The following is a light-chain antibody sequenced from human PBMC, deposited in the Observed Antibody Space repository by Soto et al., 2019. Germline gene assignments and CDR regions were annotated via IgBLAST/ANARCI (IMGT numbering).Light chain of an antibody. CDR3: ATWDDTLNGVV. CDR1: TSNIGNNA. V-gene: IGLV1-36*01. CDR2: YDD. Sequence: QAVVTQSPSVSGAPRQRVTITCSGSTSNIGNNAVSWYQQLPGEAPKLLLYYDDLLSSGVSDRFSASKSGTSASLAISGLQSEDEADYYCATWDDTLNGVVFGEGTKVTVL. J-gene: IGLJ3*02.